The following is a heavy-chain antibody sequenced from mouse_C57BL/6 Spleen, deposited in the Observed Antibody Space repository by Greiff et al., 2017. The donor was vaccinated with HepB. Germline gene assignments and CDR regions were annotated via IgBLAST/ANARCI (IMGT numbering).Heavy chain of an antibody. CDR2: IYPGSGNT. CDR1: GYTFTDYY. J-gene: IGHJ4*01. CDR3: ARSKDYVYAMDY. V-gene: IGHV1-76*01. Sequence: VQLQQSGAELVRPGASVKLSCKASGYTFTDYYINWVKQRPGQGLEWIARIYPGSGNTYYNEKFKGKATLTAEKSSSTAYMQLSSLTSEDSAVYFCARSKDYVYAMDYWGQGTSVTVSS. D-gene: IGHD2-4*01.